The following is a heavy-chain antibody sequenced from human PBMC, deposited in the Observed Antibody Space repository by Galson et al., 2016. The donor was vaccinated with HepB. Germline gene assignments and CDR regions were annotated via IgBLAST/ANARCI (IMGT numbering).Heavy chain of an antibody. V-gene: IGHV2-5*02. CDR1: GFSLSTAGVA. D-gene: IGHD4-17*01. CDR2: LYWDDDK. CDR3: AHTTVTKGFDY. J-gene: IGHJ4*02. Sequence: PALVKPTQTLTLTCTFSGFSLSTAGVAVGWIRQPPGKALEWLALLYWDDDKRYSPSLQTRLTLAKDTSKNQVVLTMTNMDPVDTATYYCAHTTVTKGFDYWGQGPLVTVSS.